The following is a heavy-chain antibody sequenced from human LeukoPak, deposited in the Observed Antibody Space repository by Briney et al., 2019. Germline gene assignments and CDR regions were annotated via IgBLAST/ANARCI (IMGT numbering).Heavy chain of an antibody. V-gene: IGHV3-73*01. CDR3: TYAFWSGYYTRNFDY. CDR1: GFTFSGSA. Sequence: GGSLRLSCAASGFTFSGSAMHWVRQASGKGLEWVGRIRSKANSYATAYAASVKGRFTISRDDTKNTAYLQMNSLKTEDTAVYYCTYAFWSGYYTRNFDYWGQGTLVTVSS. D-gene: IGHD3-3*01. CDR2: IRSKANSYAT. J-gene: IGHJ4*02.